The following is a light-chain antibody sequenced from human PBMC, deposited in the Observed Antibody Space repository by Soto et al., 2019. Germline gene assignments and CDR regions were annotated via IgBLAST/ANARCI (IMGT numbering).Light chain of an antibody. V-gene: IGKV1-39*01. CDR2: AAS. J-gene: IGKJ5*01. Sequence: DIQMTQSPSSLSASIGDRITITCRASQSISSHLYWFQQKPGQAPKLLIYAASSLQSGVPSRFSGSGSGTDFTLTISSLQPEDFAPYYCQHSYSNSITFGQGTRLEIK. CDR3: QHSYSNSIT. CDR1: QSISSH.